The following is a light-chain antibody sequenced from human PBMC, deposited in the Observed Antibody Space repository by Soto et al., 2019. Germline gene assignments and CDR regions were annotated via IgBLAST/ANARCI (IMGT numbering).Light chain of an antibody. V-gene: IGLV2-14*01. J-gene: IGLJ1*01. CDR3: TAYTRSSTLV. Sequence: QSALTQPASVSGSPGQSITISCSGSSSDVGGYKYVSWYQQHPGKAPKLMIYEVNNRPSGVSNRFSGSKSGKTAFLTISGLQAEDEADEYCTAYTRSSTLVLGTGTKVTVL. CDR1: SSDVGGYKY. CDR2: EVN.